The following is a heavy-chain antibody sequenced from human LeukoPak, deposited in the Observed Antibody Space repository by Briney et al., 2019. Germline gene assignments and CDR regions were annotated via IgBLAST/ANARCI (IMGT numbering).Heavy chain of an antibody. Sequence: ASVKVSCKASGGTFSSYAISWVRQAPGQGLEWTGGIIPIFGTANYAQKFQGRVTITTDESTSTAYMELSSLRSEDTAVYYCARDNSYCSSTSCKQGDAFDIWGQGTMVTVSS. J-gene: IGHJ3*02. CDR1: GGTFSSYA. V-gene: IGHV1-69*05. D-gene: IGHD2-2*01. CDR3: ARDNSYCSSTSCKQGDAFDI. CDR2: IIPIFGTA.